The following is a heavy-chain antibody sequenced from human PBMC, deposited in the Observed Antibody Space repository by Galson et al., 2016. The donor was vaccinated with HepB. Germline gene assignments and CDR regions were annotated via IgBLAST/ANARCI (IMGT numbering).Heavy chain of an antibody. CDR2: IRGRGGGI. CDR3: AKGRGSRLTMVRGVLGPFDI. J-gene: IGHJ3*02. V-gene: IGHV3-23*01. D-gene: IGHD3-10*01. CDR1: GFTFSTYA. Sequence: SLRLSCAGSGFTFSTYAMNWVRQAPGKGLEWVSSIRGRGGGIDYADSVKGRFTISRDNSKNTLYLQLNSLRAEDTAVYYCAKGRGSRLTMVRGVLGPFDIWGQGTLVTVSS.